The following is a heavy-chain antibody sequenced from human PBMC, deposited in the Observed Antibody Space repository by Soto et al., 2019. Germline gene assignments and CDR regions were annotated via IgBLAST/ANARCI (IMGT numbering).Heavy chain of an antibody. Sequence: GGSLRLSCATSGFTFSNYNMIWVRQAPGRGLEWVASISSSNSIFYRDSVKGRFTISRDNAKNSLYLQMNSLRVEDTALYYCARQSKGDYWGQGTLVTVSS. CDR1: GFTFSNYN. CDR2: ISSSNSI. V-gene: IGHV3-21*01. CDR3: ARQSKGDY. D-gene: IGHD4-4*01. J-gene: IGHJ4*02.